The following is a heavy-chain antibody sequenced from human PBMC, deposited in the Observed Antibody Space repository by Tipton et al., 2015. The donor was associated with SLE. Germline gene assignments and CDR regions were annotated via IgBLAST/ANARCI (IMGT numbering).Heavy chain of an antibody. J-gene: IGHJ4*02. CDR3: AKGLPTTVIDY. Sequence: SLRLSCAASGFTFSAYAMHWVRQAPGKGLEWVAVISYDGSNKYYADSVKGRFTISRDNSKNTLFLQMNSQRAEDTAVYYCAKGLPTTVIDYWGQGTLVTVSS. CDR2: ISYDGSNK. D-gene: IGHD4-17*01. V-gene: IGHV3-30*04. CDR1: GFTFSAYA.